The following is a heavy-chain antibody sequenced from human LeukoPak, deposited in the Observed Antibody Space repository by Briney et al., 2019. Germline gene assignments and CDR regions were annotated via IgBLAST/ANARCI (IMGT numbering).Heavy chain of an antibody. CDR2: IKQDGSEQ. CDR3: ARPIGHLWSIYYYSYMDV. D-gene: IGHD5-18*01. V-gene: IGHV3-7*01. J-gene: IGHJ6*03. CDR1: GFTYNNYW. Sequence: GGSLRLSCVASGFTYNNYWMSWVRQAPGKGPEWVANIKQDGSEQYYVDSVRGRFTISRDNAKNSLYLQMSGLRAEDTAAYYCARPIGHLWSIYYYSYMDVWGKGTTVTVSS.